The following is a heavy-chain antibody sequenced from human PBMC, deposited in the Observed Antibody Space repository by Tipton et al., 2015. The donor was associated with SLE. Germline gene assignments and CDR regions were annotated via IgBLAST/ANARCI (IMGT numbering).Heavy chain of an antibody. CDR1: AGSISKNY. CDR3: ARGDPLDY. Sequence: TLSLTCSVSAGSISKNYWIWIRQPPGKGLEWIGRIYYSGSTNYNPSLKSRVTISVDTSKKQLSLTLSSVTAADTAVYYCARGDPLDYWGQGTLVTVSS. V-gene: IGHV4-59*01. J-gene: IGHJ4*02. CDR2: IYYSGST.